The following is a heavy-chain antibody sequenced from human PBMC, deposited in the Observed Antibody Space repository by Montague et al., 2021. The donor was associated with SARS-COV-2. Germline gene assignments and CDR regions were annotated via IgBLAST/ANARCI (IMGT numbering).Heavy chain of an antibody. CDR3: ARTSVEMATIGAYYYYGMDV. Sequence: PALVKPTQTLTLTCTFSGFSLSTSGMCVSCIRQPPGKALEWLALTDWDDDRYYSTPLKTRLTISKDTSKNQVVLTMTNMDPVDTATYYCARTSVEMATIGAYYYYGMDVWGQGTTVTVSS. CDR1: GFSLSTSGMC. J-gene: IGHJ6*02. V-gene: IGHV2-70*01. D-gene: IGHD5-24*01. CDR2: TDWDDDR.